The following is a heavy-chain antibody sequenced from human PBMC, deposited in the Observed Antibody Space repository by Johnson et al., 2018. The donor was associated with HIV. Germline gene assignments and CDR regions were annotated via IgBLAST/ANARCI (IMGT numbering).Heavy chain of an antibody. D-gene: IGHD3-3*01. CDR1: GFTFSSYG. CDR3: AIVGIFGVAPDDAFDI. Sequence: QVQLVESGGGVVQPGRSLRLSCAASGFTFSSYGMHWVRQAPGKGLEWGAVIWYDGSNKYYADSVKGRFTISRDNSKNTLYLQMNSLRAEDTAVYYCAIVGIFGVAPDDAFDIWGQGTMVTVSS. J-gene: IGHJ3*02. V-gene: IGHV3-33*01. CDR2: IWYDGSNK.